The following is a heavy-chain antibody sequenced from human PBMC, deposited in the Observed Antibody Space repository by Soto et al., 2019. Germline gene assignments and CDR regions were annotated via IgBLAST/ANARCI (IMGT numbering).Heavy chain of an antibody. D-gene: IGHD2-15*01. CDR3: GSGGYCSGGNCYRSGMDV. Sequence: QVQVVESGGGVVQPGRSLRLSCAASGFTFSTYAMHWVRQAPGKGLEWVAVISYDGSNEYYADSVKGRFIISRDNSKNTLYLQMNSLRAEDTAVYYCGSGGYCSGGNCYRSGMDVWGQGTTVTVSS. J-gene: IGHJ6*02. CDR2: ISYDGSNE. CDR1: GFTFSTYA. V-gene: IGHV3-30-3*01.